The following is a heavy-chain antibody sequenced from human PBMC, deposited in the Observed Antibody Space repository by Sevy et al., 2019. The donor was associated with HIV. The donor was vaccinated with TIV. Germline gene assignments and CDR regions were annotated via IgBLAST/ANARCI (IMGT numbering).Heavy chain of an antibody. V-gene: IGHV1-18*04. D-gene: IGHD2-8*01. Sequence: ASVKVSCKASGYTFTSYGITWVRQAPGQGLEWMGWINPKNGNTKYAQKFQGRLTMTTDTSTSTVYMELRSLRSDDTAIYYCARTYCTNVVCYYYYGMDVWGQGTTVTVSS. CDR3: ARTYCTNVVCYYYYGMDV. J-gene: IGHJ6*02. CDR2: INPKNGNT. CDR1: GYTFTSYG.